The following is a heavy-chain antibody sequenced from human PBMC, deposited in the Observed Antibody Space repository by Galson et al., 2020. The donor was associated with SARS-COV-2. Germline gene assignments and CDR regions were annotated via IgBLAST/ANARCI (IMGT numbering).Heavy chain of an antibody. CDR1: GFTLSTYG. D-gene: IGHD2-8*01. CDR3: AKGNGHASVDY. Sequence: GGSLRLSCATSGFTLSTYGMHWVRKAPGQGLEWVAFIRSDGSNQYYADSVTGRFTISRDNSMNTLRLEMNSQRTDDTAMYYCAKGNGHASVDYWGQGTLVTVSA. CDR2: IRSDGSNQ. V-gene: IGHV3-30*02. J-gene: IGHJ4*02.